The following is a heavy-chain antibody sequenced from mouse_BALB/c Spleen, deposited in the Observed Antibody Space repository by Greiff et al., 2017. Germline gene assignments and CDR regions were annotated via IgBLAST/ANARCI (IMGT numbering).Heavy chain of an antibody. Sequence: QVQLKQSGAELVRPGASVTLSCKASGYTFTDYEMHWVKQTPVHGLEWIGAIDPETGGTAYNQKFKGKATLTADKSSSTAYMELRSLTSEDSAVYYCTRGGVVAEAMDYWGQGTSVTVSS. D-gene: IGHD1-1*01. J-gene: IGHJ4*01. V-gene: IGHV1-15*01. CDR2: IDPETGGT. CDR1: GYTFTDYE. CDR3: TRGGVVAEAMDY.